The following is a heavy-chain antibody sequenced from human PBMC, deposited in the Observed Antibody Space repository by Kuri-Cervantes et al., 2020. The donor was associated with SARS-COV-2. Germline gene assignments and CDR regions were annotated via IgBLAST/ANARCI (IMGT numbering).Heavy chain of an antibody. CDR1: GGSISSYY. Sequence: GSLRLSCTVSGGSISSYYWSWIRQPPGKGLEWIGYIYYSGSTNYNPSLKSRVTISVDTSKNQFSLKLSSVTAADTAVYYCARGSSGNIVVVVAAYNWFDPWGQGTLVTVSS. V-gene: IGHV4-59*12. CDR3: ARGSSGNIVVVVAAYNWFDP. J-gene: IGHJ5*02. D-gene: IGHD2-15*01. CDR2: IYYSGST.